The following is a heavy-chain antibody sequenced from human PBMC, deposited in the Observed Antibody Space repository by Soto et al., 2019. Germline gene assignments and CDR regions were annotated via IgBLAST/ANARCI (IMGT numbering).Heavy chain of an antibody. CDR2: IIPVFGTA. CDR1: RVSFNKFI. D-gene: IGHD2-2*01. V-gene: IGHV1-69*13. CDR3: AKVRYSSPMGYYYGMDV. J-gene: IGHJ6*02. Sequence: ASVKVSCKASRVSFNKFIVTWVRQAPGLGLEWVGGIIPVFGTANYAQKFQGRVTITADESTSTSYMEVNNLRSEDTAVYYCAKVRYSSPMGYYYGMDVWGQGTTVTVSS.